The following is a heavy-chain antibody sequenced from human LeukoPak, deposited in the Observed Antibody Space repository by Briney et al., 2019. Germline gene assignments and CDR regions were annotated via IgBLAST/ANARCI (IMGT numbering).Heavy chain of an antibody. J-gene: IGHJ5*02. V-gene: IGHV3-23*01. CDR3: AKVFGRDP. Sequence: GGSLRLSCAASGFTFSSYDMTWVRQDPGKGVEWVSAISESGGSTYYTDSVKGRFTISRDNSKNTVSLQMNSLRAEDTAVYFCAKVFGRDPWGQGTLVTVSS. CDR2: ISESGGST. D-gene: IGHD3-3*01. CDR1: GFTFSSYD.